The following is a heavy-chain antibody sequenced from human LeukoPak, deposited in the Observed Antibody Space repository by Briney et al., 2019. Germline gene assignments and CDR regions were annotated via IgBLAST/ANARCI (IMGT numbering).Heavy chain of an antibody. V-gene: IGHV1-18*01. D-gene: IGHD6-19*01. CDR3: ARALKGIAVAGLFDP. CDR1: GYTFTSYS. CDR2: ISAYNGNT. J-gene: IGHJ5*02. Sequence: ASVKVSCKASGYTFTSYSISWVRQAPGQGLEWMGWISAYNGNTNYTQKLQGRVTMTTDTSTSTAYMELRSLRSDDTAVYYCARALKGIAVAGLFDPWGQGTLVTVSS.